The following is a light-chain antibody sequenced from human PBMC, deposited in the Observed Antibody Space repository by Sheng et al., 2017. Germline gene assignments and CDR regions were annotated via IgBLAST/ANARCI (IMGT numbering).Light chain of an antibody. CDR3: QSYDSDDHVV. CDR2: EDN. J-gene: IGLJ2*01. Sequence: FILTQPHSVSDSPGRTVTISCTRSSGNIASNYVQWYQQRPGSSPTTVIFEDNDRPSGVPDRFSGSIDSSSNSASLTISGLKTEDEADYYCQSYDSDDHVVFGGGTRLTVL. CDR1: SGNIASNY. V-gene: IGLV6-57*01.